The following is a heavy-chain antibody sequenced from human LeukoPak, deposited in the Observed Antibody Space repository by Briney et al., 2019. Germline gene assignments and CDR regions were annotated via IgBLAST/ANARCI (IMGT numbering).Heavy chain of an antibody. CDR3: AKSIVNSGTFIPSDY. V-gene: IGHV3-23*01. Sequence: GGSLRLSCAASGFTFSSYAMSWVRQAPGKGLEWVSTISGSGGTTYYADSVKGRFTISRDKSNNTVYLQMNSLRAEDTAVYFCAKSIVNSGTFIPSDYWGQGTLVTVSS. CDR1: GFTFSSYA. D-gene: IGHD1-26*01. CDR2: ISGSGGTT. J-gene: IGHJ4*02.